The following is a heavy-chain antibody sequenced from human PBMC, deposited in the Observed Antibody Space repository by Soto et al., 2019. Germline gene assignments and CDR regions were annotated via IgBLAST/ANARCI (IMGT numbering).Heavy chain of an antibody. V-gene: IGHV1-18*01. CDR3: ARDIILVSDVVVVAATPFDY. Sequence: GASVKVSCKASDYTFTSYDISWVRQAPGQGLEWMGWISAYSGNTNYAQKFQGRVTMTTDTSTSTAYMELRSLRSDDTAVYYCARDIILVSDVVVVAATPFDYWGQGTLVTVSS. CDR2: ISAYSGNT. J-gene: IGHJ4*02. D-gene: IGHD2-15*01. CDR1: DYTFTSYD.